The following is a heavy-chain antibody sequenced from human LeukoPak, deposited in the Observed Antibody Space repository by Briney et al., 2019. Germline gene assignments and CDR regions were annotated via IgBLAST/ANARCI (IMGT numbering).Heavy chain of an antibody. CDR3: ARGGSYYVFDY. J-gene: IGHJ4*02. CDR2: VYYNGNT. CDR1: SGSISRSYYY. D-gene: IGHD1-26*01. V-gene: IGHV4-39*07. Sequence: SETLSLTCTVSSGSISRSYYYWGWMRQPPGKGLEWIGSVYYNGNTFYSPSLKSRVTISVDTSKNQFSLKLSSVTAADTAVYYCARGGSYYVFDYWGQGTLVTVSS.